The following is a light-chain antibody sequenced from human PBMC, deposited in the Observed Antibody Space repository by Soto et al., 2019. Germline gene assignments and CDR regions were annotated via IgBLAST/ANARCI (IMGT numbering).Light chain of an antibody. V-gene: IGKV3-20*01. CDR1: QSVSSSY. CDR2: GAS. Sequence: EILLTHSPGTLSLSPGERATLSCRASQSVSSSYLAWYHQKPGQAPRLLIYGASSRATGIPDRFSGSGSGTDFTRTISRLEPEDFAVYYCQPYGSSPETFGQGTKVEIK. J-gene: IGKJ1*01. CDR3: QPYGSSPET.